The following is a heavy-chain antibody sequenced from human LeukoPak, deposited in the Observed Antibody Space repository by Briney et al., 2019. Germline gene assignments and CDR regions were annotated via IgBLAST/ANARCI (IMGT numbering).Heavy chain of an antibody. Sequence: PSETLSLTCAVYGGSFSGYYWSWIRQPPGKGLEWIGSIYYSGSTYYNPSLKSRVTISVDTSKNQFSLKLSSVTAADTAVYYCARGLPHVWGSYRYMYYFDYWGQGTLVTVSS. D-gene: IGHD3-16*02. CDR1: GGSFSGYY. V-gene: IGHV4-34*01. CDR2: IYYSGST. CDR3: ARGLPHVWGSYRYMYYFDY. J-gene: IGHJ4*02.